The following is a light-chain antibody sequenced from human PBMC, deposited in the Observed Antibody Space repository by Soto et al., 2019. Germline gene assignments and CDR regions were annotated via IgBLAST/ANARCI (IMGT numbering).Light chain of an antibody. V-gene: IGLV1-47*02. CDR1: SSNIGTNY. J-gene: IGLJ2*01. CDR3: AAWDDSLRGPV. CDR2: SNN. Sequence: QSVLTQPPSASGTPGQRVTISCSGRSSNIGTNYVYWYQQLPGTAPKLLIYSNNQRPSGVPDRFSGSKSGTSASLAISGLRSEDEADYYCAAWDDSLRGPVFGGGTKLTVL.